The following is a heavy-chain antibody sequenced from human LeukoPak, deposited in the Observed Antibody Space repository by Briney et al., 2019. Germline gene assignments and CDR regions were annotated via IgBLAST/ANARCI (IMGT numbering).Heavy chain of an antibody. V-gene: IGHV4-59*01. J-gene: IGHJ6*02. CDR3: ARSRQWLVPRGADYYYYGMDV. Sequence: SETLSLTCTVSGGSISSYYWSWIRQPPGKGLEWIGYIYYSGSTNYNPSLKSRVTISVDTSRNQFSLKLSSVTAADTAVYYCARSRQWLVPRGADYYYYGMDVWGQGTTVTVSS. D-gene: IGHD6-19*01. CDR2: IYYSGST. CDR1: GGSISSYY.